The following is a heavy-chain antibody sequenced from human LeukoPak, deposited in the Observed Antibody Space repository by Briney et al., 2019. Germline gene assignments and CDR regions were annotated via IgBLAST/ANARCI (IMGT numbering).Heavy chain of an antibody. D-gene: IGHD6-13*01. V-gene: IGHV3-30*18. CDR2: ISYDGSNK. CDR1: GFTFSSYG. CDR3: AKAGLAAAGNNDAFDI. J-gene: IGHJ3*02. Sequence: GGSLRLSCAASGFTFSSYGMHWVRQAPGKGLEWVAVISYDGSNKYYADSVKGRFTISRDNSKNTLYLQMNSLRGEDTAVYYCAKAGLAAAGNNDAFDIWGQGTMVTVSS.